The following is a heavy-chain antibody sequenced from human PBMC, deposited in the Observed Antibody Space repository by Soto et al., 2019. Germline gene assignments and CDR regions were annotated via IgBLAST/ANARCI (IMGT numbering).Heavy chain of an antibody. CDR3: ARYLGMTTVTWFDP. V-gene: IGHV1-69*13. CDR2: IIPIFGTA. D-gene: IGHD4-4*01. J-gene: IGHJ5*02. CDR1: GGTFSSYA. Sequence: AASVKVSCKASGGTFSSYAISWVRQAPGQGLEWMGGIIPIFGTANYAQKFQGRVTITADESTSTAYMELSSLRSEDTAVYYCARYLGMTTVTWFDPWGQGTLVTVSS.